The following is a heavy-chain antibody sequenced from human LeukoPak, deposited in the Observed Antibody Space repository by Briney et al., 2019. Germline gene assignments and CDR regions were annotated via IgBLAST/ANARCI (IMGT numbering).Heavy chain of an antibody. V-gene: IGHV1-8*01. Sequence: ASVKVSCKASGYTFTSYDINWVRQASAQGLEWMGWMNPNSGNTGYAQKFQGRVTMTRNTSISTAYMELSSLRSEDTAVYYCARNPDSSGYYLYGMDVWGQGTTVTVSS. CDR1: GYTFTSYD. CDR3: ARNPDSSGYYLYGMDV. J-gene: IGHJ6*02. D-gene: IGHD3-22*01. CDR2: MNPNSGNT.